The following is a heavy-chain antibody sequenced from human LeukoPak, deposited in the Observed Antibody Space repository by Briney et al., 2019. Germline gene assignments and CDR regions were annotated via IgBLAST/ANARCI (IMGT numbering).Heavy chain of an antibody. CDR2: ISGSGGST. Sequence: GGSLRLSCAASGFTFSSYAMSWVRQAPGKGLEWVSAISGSGGSTYYADSVKGRFTISRDNSKNTLYLEMNSLRAEDTAVYYCAKGGSSWHRKFDYWGQGILVTVSS. V-gene: IGHV3-23*01. D-gene: IGHD6-13*01. CDR1: GFTFSSYA. J-gene: IGHJ4*02. CDR3: AKGGSSWHRKFDY.